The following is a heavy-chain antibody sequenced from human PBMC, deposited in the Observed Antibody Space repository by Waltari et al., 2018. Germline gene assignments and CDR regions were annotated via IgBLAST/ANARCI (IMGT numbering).Heavy chain of an antibody. Sequence: EVQLVESGGGLVQPGGSLRLSCAASGFIVSDNYMSWVRQAPGKGLEWVSVIYSGGSTCYADSVKGRFTISRDNSKNTVFLQMNSLRAEDTAVYYCARDPYGMSTMSYWGLGTLVTVSS. D-gene: IGHD3-10*01. V-gene: IGHV3-66*01. CDR3: ARDPYGMSTMSY. CDR1: GFIVSDNY. J-gene: IGHJ4*02. CDR2: IYSGGST.